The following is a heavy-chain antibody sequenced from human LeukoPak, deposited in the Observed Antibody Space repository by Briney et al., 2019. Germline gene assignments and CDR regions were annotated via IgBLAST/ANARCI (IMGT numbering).Heavy chain of an antibody. CDR2: IIPILGIA. CDR3: ARDPGHCSSTSCPHY. V-gene: IGHV1-69*04. D-gene: IGHD2-2*01. Sequence: ASVKVSCKASGGTFSSYTISWVRQAPGQGLEWMGRIIPILGIANYAQKFQGRVTITADKSTSTAYMELSSLRSEGTAVYYCARDPGHCSSTSCPHYWGQGTLVTVSS. J-gene: IGHJ4*02. CDR1: GGTFSSYT.